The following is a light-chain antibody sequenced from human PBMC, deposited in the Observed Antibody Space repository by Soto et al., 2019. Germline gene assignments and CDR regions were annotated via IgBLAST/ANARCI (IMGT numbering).Light chain of an antibody. CDR3: MQVLEAWT. CDR2: LGS. J-gene: IGKJ1*01. V-gene: IGKV2-28*01. Sequence: DVVMTHTTLSLPVTLGEPASISCSSSQSLLQSNGYTFLDWYLQKPGQSPQLLIYLGSNRASGVPDRFSGSGSGTDFTLKISRVEAEDVGVYYCMQVLEAWTFGQGTKVDIK. CDR1: QSLLQSNGYTF.